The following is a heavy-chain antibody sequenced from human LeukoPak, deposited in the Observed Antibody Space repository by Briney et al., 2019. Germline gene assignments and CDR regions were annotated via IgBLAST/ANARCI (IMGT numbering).Heavy chain of an antibody. CDR2: INHSGST. D-gene: IGHD3-10*01. CDR1: GGSFSGYY. J-gene: IGHJ4*02. Sequence: SETLSLTCAVYGGSFSGYYWSWIRQPPGKGLEWIGEINHSGSTNYNPSLKSRVTISVDTSKNQFSLKLSSVTAADTAVYYCARQPPGGSGSYYKPWGQGTLVTVSS. V-gene: IGHV4-34*01. CDR3: ARQPPGGSGSYYKP.